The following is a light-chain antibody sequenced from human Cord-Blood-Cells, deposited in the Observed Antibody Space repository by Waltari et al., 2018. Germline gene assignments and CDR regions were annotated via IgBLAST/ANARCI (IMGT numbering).Light chain of an antibody. CDR1: PSVSSSY. CDR3: QQYGSSPPLT. CDR2: GAS. Sequence: EIVLPQSPGTLSLSPGERATLSCRASPSVSSSYLAWYQQKPGQTPRLLIDGASSRATGIPDRFSGSGSGTDFTLTISRLEPEDFAVYYCQQYGSSPPLTFGGGTKVEIK. J-gene: IGKJ4*01. V-gene: IGKV3-20*01.